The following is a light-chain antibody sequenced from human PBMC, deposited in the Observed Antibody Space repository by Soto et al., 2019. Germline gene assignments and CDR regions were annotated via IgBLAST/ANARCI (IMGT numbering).Light chain of an antibody. Sequence: QSALTQPASVSGSPGQSITISCTGTSSDVGSYNLVSWYQHHPGKAPKLVIYEGTKRPSGVSNRFSGSKSGNTASLTISGLQAEDEADYYCSSYAGSSTYVVFGGGTKLTVL. CDR2: EGT. V-gene: IGLV2-23*01. J-gene: IGLJ2*01. CDR3: SSYAGSSTYVV. CDR1: SSDVGSYNL.